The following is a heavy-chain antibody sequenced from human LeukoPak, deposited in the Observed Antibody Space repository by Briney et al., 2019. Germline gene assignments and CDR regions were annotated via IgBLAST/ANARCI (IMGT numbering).Heavy chain of an antibody. V-gene: IGHV1-2*02. D-gene: IGHD4-17*01. CDR1: GYTFTDYY. Sequence: ASVKVSCKASGYTFTDYYMHWVRQAPGQGLEWMGWISPNSGGTNYAQKFQGRVTMTTDTSTSTAYMELRSLRSDDTAVNYCARRVTVTNFDYWGQGTLVTVSS. J-gene: IGHJ4*02. CDR3: ARRVTVTNFDY. CDR2: ISPNSGGT.